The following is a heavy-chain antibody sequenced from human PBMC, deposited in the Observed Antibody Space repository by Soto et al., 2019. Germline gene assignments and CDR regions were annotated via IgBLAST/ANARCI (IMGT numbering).Heavy chain of an antibody. D-gene: IGHD6-19*01. CDR1: GYTFTSYY. V-gene: IGHV1-46*01. CDR2: INPNGGTT. J-gene: IGHJ4*02. CDR3: AAYTSGWPTPWN. Sequence: QVQLVQSGAVVTKPGASVKVSCKASGYTFTSYYMHWVRQAPGQRLEYMGIINPNGGTTHYAQKYQGRVTMTRYTSTSTPYMELSSLRSEDTAMYYCAAYTSGWPTPWNWGQGTLVTVSS.